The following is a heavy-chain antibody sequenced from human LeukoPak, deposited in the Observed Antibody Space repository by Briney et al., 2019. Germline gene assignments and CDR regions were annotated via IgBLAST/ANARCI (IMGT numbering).Heavy chain of an antibody. J-gene: IGHJ4*02. CDR2: ISGSGGST. CDR3: AKDFRPSGSSMAYYFDY. Sequence: QPGGSLRLSCAASGFTFSSYAMSWVRQAPGKGLEWVSAISGSGGSTYYADSVKGRFTISRDNSKNTLYLQMNSLRAEDTAVYYCAKDFRPSGSSMAYYFDYWGQGALVTVSS. CDR1: GFTFSSYA. D-gene: IGHD1-26*01. V-gene: IGHV3-23*01.